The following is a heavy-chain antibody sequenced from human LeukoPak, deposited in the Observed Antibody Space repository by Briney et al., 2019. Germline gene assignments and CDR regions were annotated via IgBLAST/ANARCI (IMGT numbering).Heavy chain of an antibody. CDR2: ISSSSSYI. CDR1: GFTFSSYA. Sequence: GGSLRLSCAASGFTFSSYAMTWVRLAPGKGLEWVSSISSSSSYIYYADSVKGRFTISRDNAKNSLYLQMNSLRAEDTAVYYCARDHCYDSSGYWGQGTLVTVSS. CDR3: ARDHCYDSSGY. V-gene: IGHV3-21*04. J-gene: IGHJ4*02. D-gene: IGHD3-22*01.